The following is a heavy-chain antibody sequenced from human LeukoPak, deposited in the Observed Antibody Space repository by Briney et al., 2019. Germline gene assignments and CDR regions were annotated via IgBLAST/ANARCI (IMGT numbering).Heavy chain of an antibody. J-gene: IGHJ6*03. CDR2: INHSGST. D-gene: IGHD6-19*01. Sequence: PSETLSLTCAVYGGSFSGYYWSWIRQPPGKGLEWIGEINHSGSTNYNPSLKSRVTISVDTSKNQFSLKLSSVTAADTAVYYCARQNSSGWYRIYYYMDVWGKGTTVTISS. V-gene: IGHV4-34*01. CDR3: ARQNSSGWYRIYYYMDV. CDR1: GGSFSGYY.